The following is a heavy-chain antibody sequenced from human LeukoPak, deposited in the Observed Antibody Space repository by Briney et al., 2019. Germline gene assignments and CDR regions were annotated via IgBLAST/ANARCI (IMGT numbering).Heavy chain of an antibody. CDR2: ISYDGSHI. CDR3: ARGQKKDDYGSDY. V-gene: IGHV3-30-3*01. D-gene: IGHD3-10*01. J-gene: IGHJ4*02. Sequence: KSGGSLRLSCAASGFTLSSHAMHWVRQTPGKGLEWVAVISYDGSHIYYADSVKGRFTITRDNSKNTLYLQMNSLRAEDTAVYYCARGQKKDDYGSDYWGQGTLVTVSS. CDR1: GFTLSSHA.